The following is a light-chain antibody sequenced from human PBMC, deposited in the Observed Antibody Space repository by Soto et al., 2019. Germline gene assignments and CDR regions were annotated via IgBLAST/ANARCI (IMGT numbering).Light chain of an antibody. CDR3: SSSTSSSTPRV. J-gene: IGLJ1*01. CDR2: EVS. CDR1: SSDVGGYNY. Sequence: QSALTQPASVSGSPGQSITISCTGTSSDVGGYNYVSWYQQHPGKAPKLMIYEVSNRPSGVSNRFSGSKSGNTASLTISGLKAEHGADYYCSSSTSSSTPRVFGTGTKLPVL. V-gene: IGLV2-14*01.